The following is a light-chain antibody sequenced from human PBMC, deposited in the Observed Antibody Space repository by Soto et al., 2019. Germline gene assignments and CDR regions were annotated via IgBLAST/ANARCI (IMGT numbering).Light chain of an antibody. J-gene: IGKJ2*02. Sequence: DIQMTQSPSSLSASVGDRVTITCRASQSISSYSNWYQQKPGKAPKLLIYAASSLQSGVPSRFSGRGSEIDLTLTIRCPQPEDWVTHYCHHNYGTPGTFGQGTKLEIK. V-gene: IGKV1-39*01. CDR3: HHNYGTPGT. CDR2: AAS. CDR1: QSISSY.